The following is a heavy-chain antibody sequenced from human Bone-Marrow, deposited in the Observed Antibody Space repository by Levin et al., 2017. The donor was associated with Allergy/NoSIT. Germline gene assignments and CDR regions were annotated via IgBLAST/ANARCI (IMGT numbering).Heavy chain of an antibody. CDR3: ANLLGYCSSTSCYVGYYGMDV. V-gene: IGHV3-30*18. CDR2: ISYDGSNK. D-gene: IGHD2-2*01. J-gene: IGHJ6*02. CDR1: GFTFSSYG. Sequence: GESLKISCAASGFTFSSYGMHWVRQAPGKGLEWVAVISYDGSNKYYADSVKGRFTISRDNSKNTLYLQMNSLRAEDTAVYYCANLLGYCSSTSCYVGYYGMDVWGQGTTVTVSS.